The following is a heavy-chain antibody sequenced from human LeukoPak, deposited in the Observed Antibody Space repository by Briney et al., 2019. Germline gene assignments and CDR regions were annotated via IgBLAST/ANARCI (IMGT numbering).Heavy chain of an antibody. CDR1: GGSISSGGYY. CDR3: ARDSQSNFPNYYAMDV. V-gene: IGHV4-31*03. J-gene: IGHJ6*02. CDR2: IYYSGST. Sequence: SETLSLTCTVSGGSISSGGYYWSWIRQHPGKGLEWIGSIYYSGSTYYNPSLKSRVTISVDTSKGQFSLDLSSVTAADTAVYYCARDSQSNFPNYYAMDVWGQGTTVTVSS. D-gene: IGHD1-1*01.